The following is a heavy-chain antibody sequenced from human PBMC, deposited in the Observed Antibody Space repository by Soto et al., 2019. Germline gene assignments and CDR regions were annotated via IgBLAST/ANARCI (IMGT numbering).Heavy chain of an antibody. CDR2: IGTAGDT. CDR3: ARGGYDYGDYHTPYFDY. V-gene: IGHV3-13*01. D-gene: IGHD4-17*01. CDR1: GFTFSSYD. Sequence: EVQLVESGGGLVQPGGSLRLSCAASGFTFSSYDMHWVRQATGKGLEWVSAIGTAGDTYYPGSVKGRFTISRENAKNSLYLQMNSLRAGDTAVYYCARGGYDYGDYHTPYFDYWGQGTLVTVSS. J-gene: IGHJ4*02.